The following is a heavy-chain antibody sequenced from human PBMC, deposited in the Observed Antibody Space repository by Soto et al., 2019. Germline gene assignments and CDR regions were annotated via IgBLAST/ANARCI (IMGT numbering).Heavy chain of an antibody. V-gene: IGHV4-4*07. CDR1: GASISGYY. CDR2: IYATGTT. Sequence: KASETLSLTCTVSGASISGYYWSWIRKSAGKGLEWIGRIYATGTTDYNPSLKSRVMMSVDTSKKQFSLKLRSVTAADTAVYYCVRDGTKTLRDWFDPWGQGISVTVSS. D-gene: IGHD1-1*01. CDR3: VRDGTKTLRDWFDP. J-gene: IGHJ5*02.